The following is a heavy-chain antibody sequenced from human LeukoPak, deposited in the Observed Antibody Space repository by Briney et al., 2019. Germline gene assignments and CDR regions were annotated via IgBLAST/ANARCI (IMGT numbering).Heavy chain of an antibody. D-gene: IGHD4-23*01. Sequence: SETLSLTCTVSGGSISSGSYYWSWIRQPAGKGLEWIGRIYTSGSTNYNPSLKSRVTISVDTSKNQFSLKLSSVTAADTAVYYCARGRTTMDDWGQGTLVTVSS. CDR3: ARGRTTMDD. J-gene: IGHJ4*02. CDR1: GGSISSGSYY. CDR2: IYTSGST. V-gene: IGHV4-61*02.